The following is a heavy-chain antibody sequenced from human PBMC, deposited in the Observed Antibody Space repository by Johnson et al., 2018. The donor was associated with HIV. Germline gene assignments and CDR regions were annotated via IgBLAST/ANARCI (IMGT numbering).Heavy chain of an antibody. V-gene: IGHV3-30*02. D-gene: IGHD4-17*01. CDR1: GFVFSDYV. CDR3: AKGNGDYRSDAFDI. Sequence: QVLLVESGGGVVQPGRSLTLSCATSGFVFSDYVMHWVRQAPGKGLDWVTFIRYDGSSKHYADSVNGRFTIFRDNSKNTLYLQMNSLRAEDTAVYYCAKGNGDYRSDAFDIWGQGTMVTVSS. J-gene: IGHJ3*02. CDR2: IRYDGSSK.